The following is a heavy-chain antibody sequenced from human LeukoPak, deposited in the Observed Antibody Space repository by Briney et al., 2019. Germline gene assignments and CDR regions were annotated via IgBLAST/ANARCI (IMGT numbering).Heavy chain of an antibody. V-gene: IGHV3-23*01. J-gene: IGHJ4*02. CDR1: GFTFSSHA. CDR2: ISGSGVAT. Sequence: GGSLRLSCAASGFTFSSHAMTWVRQAPGKGLEWVSGISGSGVATYYADSLKGRFTISRDNAKNSLYLQMNSLRAEDTAVYYCARGDAPPDYWGQGTLVTVSS. D-gene: IGHD3-16*01. CDR3: ARGDAPPDY.